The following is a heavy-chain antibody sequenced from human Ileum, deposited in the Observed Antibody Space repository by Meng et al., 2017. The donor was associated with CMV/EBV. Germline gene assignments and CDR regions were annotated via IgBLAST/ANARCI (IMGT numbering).Heavy chain of an antibody. J-gene: IGHJ4*02. CDR2: IYTGGST. D-gene: IGHD1-26*01. CDR1: GFTVNSIY. V-gene: IGHV3-53*01. CDR3: AKGEGRPHYYFDY. Sequence: SCAVSGFTVNSIYLSWVRQAPGKGLEWVSTIYTGGSTFYTDSVEGRFVISRDTSKNTLYLQMNSLRPEDTAIYYCAKGEGRPHYYFDYWGQGTLVTVSS.